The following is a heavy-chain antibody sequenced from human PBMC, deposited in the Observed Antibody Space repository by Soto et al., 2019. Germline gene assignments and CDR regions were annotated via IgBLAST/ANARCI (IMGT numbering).Heavy chain of an antibody. CDR2: IYYSGST. CDR1: GGSISSYY. J-gene: IGHJ3*02. Sequence: PSETLSLTCTVSGGSISSYYWSWIRQPPGKGLEWIGYIYYSGSTNYNPSLKSRVTISVDTSKNQFSLKLSSVTAADTAVYYCARGHVDTAMVGAFDIWGQGTMGTVSS. CDR3: ARGHVDTAMVGAFDI. V-gene: IGHV4-59*01. D-gene: IGHD5-18*01.